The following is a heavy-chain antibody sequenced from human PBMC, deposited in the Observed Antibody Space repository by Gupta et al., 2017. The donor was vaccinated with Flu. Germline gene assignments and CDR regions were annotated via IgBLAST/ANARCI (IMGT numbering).Heavy chain of an antibody. Sequence: QVQLVQSGPEVTKPGASVTVSCKASGYTFTDYGITWVRQASGQGLEWVGWISPYSGNTIFAQRLQDRLTMTTDTSTSTAYVELRSLRSDDTAMYYCARDRVSRSCAANCHFEEPWGQGSLVTVSS. CDR1: GYTFTDYG. CDR3: ARDRVSRSCAANCHFEEP. V-gene: IGHV1-18*01. CDR2: ISPYSGNT. J-gene: IGHJ5*02. D-gene: IGHD2-15*01.